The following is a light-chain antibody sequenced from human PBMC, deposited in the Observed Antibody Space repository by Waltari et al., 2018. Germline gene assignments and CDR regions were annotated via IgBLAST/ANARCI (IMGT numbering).Light chain of an antibody. V-gene: IGKV3-11*01. Sequence: VVTPSPANLSLSPGESATLSCRASQSVSTYLAWYQQRPGQPPRLLIYDASNRATGIPARFVGSGSGTDFTLTISRLVPEDFAVYYCQERSNWPGGSFGGGTKVEIK. CDR3: QERSNWPGGS. CDR1: QSVSTY. CDR2: DAS. J-gene: IGKJ4*01.